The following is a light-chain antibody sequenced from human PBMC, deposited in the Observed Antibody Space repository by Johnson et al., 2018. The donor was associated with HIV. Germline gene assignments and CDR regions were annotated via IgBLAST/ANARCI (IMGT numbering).Light chain of an antibody. CDR2: DNN. Sequence: QSVLTQPPSVSAAPGQKVTISCSGSSSNIGNNYVSWYQQLPGTAPKLLIYDNNKRPSGIPDRFSGSKSGTSATLGITGLQTGDEADYYCGNWDSSLSGYVFGTATKVTVL. J-gene: IGLJ1*01. V-gene: IGLV1-51*01. CDR1: SSNIGNNY. CDR3: GNWDSSLSGYV.